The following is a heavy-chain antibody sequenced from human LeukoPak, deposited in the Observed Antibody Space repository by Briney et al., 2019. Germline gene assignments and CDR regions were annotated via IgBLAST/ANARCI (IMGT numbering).Heavy chain of an antibody. D-gene: IGHD6-13*01. CDR2: IIPIFGTA. V-gene: IGHV1-69*05. CDR1: GGTFSSYA. Sequence: GASVKVSCKASGGTFSSYAISWVRRAPGQGLEWMGGIIPIFGTANYAQKFQGRVTITTDESTSTAYMELSSLRSEDTAVYYCARGPLWQQLATHNWFDPWGQGTLVTVSS. CDR3: ARGPLWQQLATHNWFDP. J-gene: IGHJ5*02.